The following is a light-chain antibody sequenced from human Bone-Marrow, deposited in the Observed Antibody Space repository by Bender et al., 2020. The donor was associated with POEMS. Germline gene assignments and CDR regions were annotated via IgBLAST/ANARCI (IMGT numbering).Light chain of an antibody. CDR1: SSDVGGYNY. J-gene: IGLJ1*01. Sequence: QSALTQPASVSGSPGQSITISCTGTSSDVGGYNYVSWYQQHPGKAPKLMIYDVTKRPSGVPDRFSGSKSGNTASLTISGLQAEDEADYFCCSYMGSYTYVFGTGTKVTVL. CDR3: CSYMGSYTYV. V-gene: IGLV2-14*03. CDR2: DVT.